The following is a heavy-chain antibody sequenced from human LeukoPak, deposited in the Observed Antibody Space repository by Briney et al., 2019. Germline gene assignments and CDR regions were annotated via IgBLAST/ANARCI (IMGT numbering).Heavy chain of an antibody. CDR1: GFTFSSYA. J-gene: IGHJ4*02. D-gene: IGHD5-24*01. CDR3: AKTPTRWLQFTE. V-gene: IGHV3-23*01. Sequence: GASLRLSCAASGFTFSSYAMSWVRQAPGKGLEWVSAISGSGGSTYYADPVKGRFTISRDNSKTTLYLQMNSLRAEDTAVYYCAKTPTRWLQFTEWGQGTLVTVSS. CDR2: ISGSGGST.